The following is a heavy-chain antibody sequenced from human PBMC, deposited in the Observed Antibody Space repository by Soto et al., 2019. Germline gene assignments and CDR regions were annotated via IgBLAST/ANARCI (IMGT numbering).Heavy chain of an antibody. CDR2: IIPILGIA. D-gene: IGHD3-10*01. CDR3: ARIASMVRGVPFDP. CDR1: GGTFSSYT. V-gene: IGHV1-69*02. J-gene: IGHJ5*02. Sequence: QVQLVQSGAEVKKPGSSVKVSCKASGGTFSSYTISWVRQAPGQGLEWMGRIIPILGIANYAQKFQGRVKITADKSTSTAYMELSSLRSEDTAVYYCARIASMVRGVPFDPWGQGTLVTVSS.